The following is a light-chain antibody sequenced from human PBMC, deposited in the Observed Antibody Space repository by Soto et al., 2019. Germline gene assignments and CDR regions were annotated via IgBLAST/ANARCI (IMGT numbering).Light chain of an antibody. CDR3: QQRANWPPLT. CDR1: RSISSF. J-gene: IGKJ4*01. CDR2: DTF. V-gene: IGKV3-11*01. Sequence: EIVLTQSPATLSLSPGERATLSCRASRSISSFLAWYQQKPGQAPRLLIYDTFNRATGIPARFSGSGSGTDFTLTISGLEPDDFAVYYCQQRANWPPLTFGGGTKVEI.